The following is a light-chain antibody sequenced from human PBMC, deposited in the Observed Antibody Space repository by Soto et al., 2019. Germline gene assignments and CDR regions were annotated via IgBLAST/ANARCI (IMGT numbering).Light chain of an antibody. CDR1: QSVSSN. Sequence: EVVMTQSPATLSVSPGERVTLSCRASQSVSSNLAWYQQKPGQAPRLLIYGAFNRATGLPARFSGSGSGTEFTLTISSLQSEDSAVYYCQEYKDWPPGTFGPGTKVEI. V-gene: IGKV3-15*01. CDR3: QEYKDWPPGT. J-gene: IGKJ1*01. CDR2: GAF.